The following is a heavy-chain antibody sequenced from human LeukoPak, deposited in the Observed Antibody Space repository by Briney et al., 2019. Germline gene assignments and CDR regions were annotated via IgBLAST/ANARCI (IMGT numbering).Heavy chain of an antibody. Sequence: GGSLRLSCAASEFTFSTYWMSWVRQAPGKALEWVANIKQDGREKYYVDSVKGRFTISRDNAKNSLYLQMNSLRAEDTAVYYCARGRGLDYWGQGTLVTVSS. V-gene: IGHV3-7*01. J-gene: IGHJ4*02. CDR1: EFTFSTYW. CDR3: ARGRGLDY. CDR2: IKQDGREK.